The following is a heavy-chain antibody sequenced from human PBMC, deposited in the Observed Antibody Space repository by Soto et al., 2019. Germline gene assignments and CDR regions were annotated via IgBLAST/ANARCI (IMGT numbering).Heavy chain of an antibody. V-gene: IGHV1-18*04. Sequence: QVQLVEAGAEVKKPGASVKVSCKASGYTFTDYGISWVRQAPGQGREWMGWISGYNGNTKYAQKFQGRVTMTTDTPTNTAYRELRSLRSADTAVYYCARDREYYYDSSGNYYYHYGLDVWGQGTTVTVS. CDR1: GYTFTDYG. CDR2: ISGYNGNT. CDR3: ARDREYYYDSSGNYYYHYGLDV. D-gene: IGHD3-22*01. J-gene: IGHJ6*02.